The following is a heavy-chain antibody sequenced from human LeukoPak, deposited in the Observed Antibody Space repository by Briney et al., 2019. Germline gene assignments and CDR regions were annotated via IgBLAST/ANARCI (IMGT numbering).Heavy chain of an antibody. CDR2: ISSSGGST. CDR1: GFTFNRCA. Sequence: PGGSLRLSCAASGFTFNRCAMSWVRQAPGKGLEWVSGISSSGGSTYYADSVKGRFTVSRDNSNDTLYLQMNSLRAEDTAIYYCAKSVIAARPYYFDYWGQGTLVTVSP. J-gene: IGHJ4*02. D-gene: IGHD6-6*01. CDR3: AKSVIAARPYYFDY. V-gene: IGHV3-23*01.